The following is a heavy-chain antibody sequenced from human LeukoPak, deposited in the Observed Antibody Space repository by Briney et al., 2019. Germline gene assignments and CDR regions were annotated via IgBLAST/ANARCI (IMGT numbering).Heavy chain of an antibody. Sequence: ASVKVSCKASGYTFTSYGISWVRQAPGQGLEWMGWISAYNGNTNYAQKLQGRVTMTTDTSTSTAYMELRSLRSDDTAVYYGARVCGLRYFDWLFERYYYYMDVWGKGTTVTVSS. CDR3: ARVCGLRYFDWLFERYYYYMDV. CDR1: GYTFTSYG. J-gene: IGHJ6*03. V-gene: IGHV1-18*01. D-gene: IGHD3-9*01. CDR2: ISAYNGNT.